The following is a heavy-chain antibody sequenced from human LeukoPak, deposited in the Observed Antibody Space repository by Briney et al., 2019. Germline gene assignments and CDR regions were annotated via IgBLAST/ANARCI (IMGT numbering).Heavy chain of an antibody. D-gene: IGHD2-21*02. CDR1: GSSFSGYY. V-gene: IGHV4-34*01. J-gene: IGHJ4*02. CDR3: ARVPDVTARPCDS. Sequence: SETLSLTCAVYGSSFSGYYWTLIRQTPGKGREWIGEISHTGDITNHNPSLKSRVTMSVDSSKNQFSLKLTSVTAADTGVYYCARVPDVTARPCDSWGPGTLVTVSS. CDR2: ISHTGDIT.